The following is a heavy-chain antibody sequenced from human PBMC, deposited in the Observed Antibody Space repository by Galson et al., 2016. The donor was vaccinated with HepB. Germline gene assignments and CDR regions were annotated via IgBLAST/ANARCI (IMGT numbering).Heavy chain of an antibody. J-gene: IGHJ6*01. D-gene: IGHD2-2*03. CDR3: AKMDTVLGNGMDV. CDR2: ISAGGGSI. Sequence: SLRLSCAASGLTLRRHAISWVRQAPGKGLEWVSAISAGGGSIEYAQSVKGRFAISRDNSKNTVFLQMDSLRADDTALYYCAKMDTVLGNGMDVWGQGTTVTVSS. V-gene: IGHV3-23*01. CDR1: GLTLRRHA.